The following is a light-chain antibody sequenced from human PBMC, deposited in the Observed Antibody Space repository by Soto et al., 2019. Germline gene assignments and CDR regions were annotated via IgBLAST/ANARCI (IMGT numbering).Light chain of an antibody. CDR3: LQDYNYPPT. CDR2: GAS. CDR1: QSVSSDY. J-gene: IGKJ1*01. V-gene: IGKV3D-7*01. Sequence: EIVLTQSPNTLSLSPGERSTLSCISSQSVSSDYLVWYQQKPGQAPRLLIYGASSRATGIPDRFSGSGSGTDFTLTISSLQPEDFATYYCLQDYNYPPTFGQGTKVDIK.